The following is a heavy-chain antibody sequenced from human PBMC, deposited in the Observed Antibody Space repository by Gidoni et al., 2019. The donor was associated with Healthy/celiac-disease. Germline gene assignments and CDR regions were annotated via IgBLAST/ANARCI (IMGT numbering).Heavy chain of an antibody. V-gene: IGHV3-74*01. CDR2: ITSDGSST. Sequence: EVQLVESGGGLVQPGGSLRLSCAASGFTFSSYWMHWVRQAPGKGLVWVSRITSDGSSTSYADSVKGRFTISRDNAKNTLYLQMNSLRAEDTAVYYCARGGGTIFGVRWFDPWGQGTLVTVSS. CDR3: ARGGGTIFGVRWFDP. D-gene: IGHD3-3*01. CDR1: GFTFSSYW. J-gene: IGHJ5*02.